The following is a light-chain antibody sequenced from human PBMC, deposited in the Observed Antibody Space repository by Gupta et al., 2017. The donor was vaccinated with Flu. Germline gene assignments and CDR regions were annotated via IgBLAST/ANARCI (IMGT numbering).Light chain of an antibody. J-gene: IGKJ2*01. CDR3: QQYDDNPPT. CDR1: QGITNS. V-gene: IGKV1-16*01. Sequence: GDRVTITCRASQGITNSLVWFQQKPGRAPKSLIFAASTLQSGVPARFSGGGSGKVFTLTISSLQPEDVATYYCQQYDDNPPTFGQGTKLEFK. CDR2: AAS.